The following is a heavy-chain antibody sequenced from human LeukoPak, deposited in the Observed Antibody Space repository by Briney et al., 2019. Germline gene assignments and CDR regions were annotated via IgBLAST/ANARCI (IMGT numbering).Heavy chain of an antibody. D-gene: IGHD3-9*01. CDR2: IYSSGSS. J-gene: IGHJ4*02. V-gene: IGHV4-59*08. CDR1: GGSIRGYF. CDR3: ARLPTGYYSTQFDY. Sequence: SETLSLTCTASGGSIRGYFWSWIRQPPGKGLEWIGHIYSSGSSTYNPSLKSRVTISIDTSKNQFSLRLNSVTAADTDVYYCARLPTGYYSTQFDYWGQGTLVTVSS.